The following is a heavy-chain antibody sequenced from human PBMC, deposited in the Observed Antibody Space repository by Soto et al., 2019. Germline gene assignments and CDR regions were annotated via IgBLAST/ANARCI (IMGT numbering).Heavy chain of an antibody. CDR2: INPSGGST. CDR3: ARESSGGSYPYGMDV. V-gene: IGHV1-46*01. J-gene: IGHJ6*02. CDR1: GYTFTSYY. Sequence: QVQLVQSGAEVKKPGASVKVSCKASGYTFTSYYMHWVRQAPGQGLEWMGIINPSGGSTSYAQKFQGRVTMTRDTSTRTVYMELSSLRSEDTAVYYCARESSGGSYPYGMDVWGQGTTVTVSS. D-gene: IGHD2-15*01.